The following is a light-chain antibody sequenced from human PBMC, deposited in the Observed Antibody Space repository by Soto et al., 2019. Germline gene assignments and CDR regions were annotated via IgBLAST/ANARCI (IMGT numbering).Light chain of an antibody. J-gene: IGLJ3*02. Sequence: QSVLTQPPSASGTPGQRVTISCSGSSSNIGSNYVYWYQQLTGTAPKLLIDGSNQRPSGVPDRFSGSKSGTSASLAISGLRSEDEADYYCAACDGSLSAWMFGGGTKLTVL. V-gene: IGLV1-47*02. CDR3: AACDGSLSAWM. CDR2: GSN. CDR1: SSNIGSNY.